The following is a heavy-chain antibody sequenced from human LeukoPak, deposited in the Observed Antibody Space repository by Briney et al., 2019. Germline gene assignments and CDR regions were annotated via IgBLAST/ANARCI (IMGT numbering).Heavy chain of an antibody. V-gene: IGHV1-2*02. CDR3: ARESGDCSSTSCPFDY. CDR2: INPNSGGT. J-gene: IGHJ4*02. CDR1: GYTFTGYY. D-gene: IGHD2-2*01. Sequence: GASVKVSCKASGYTFTGYYMHWVRQAPGQGLEWMGWINPNSGGTNYAQKFQGRVTMTRDTSISTAYMELSRLRSDDTAVYYCARESGDCSSTSCPFDYWGQGTLVTASS.